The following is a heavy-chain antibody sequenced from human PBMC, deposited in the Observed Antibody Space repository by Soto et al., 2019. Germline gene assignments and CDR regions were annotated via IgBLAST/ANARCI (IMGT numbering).Heavy chain of an antibody. D-gene: IGHD2-8*02. CDR2: INHSGST. J-gene: IGHJ4*02. Sequence: SETLSLTCAVYGGSSSGYYWTWIRQPPGTGLEWIGEINHSGSTNYNPSLKSRVTISVDTSKNQFSLKLTSVTAADTAVYYCARDKITGLFDYWGQGPLVTVSS. CDR1: GGSSSGYY. V-gene: IGHV4-34*01. CDR3: ARDKITGLFDY.